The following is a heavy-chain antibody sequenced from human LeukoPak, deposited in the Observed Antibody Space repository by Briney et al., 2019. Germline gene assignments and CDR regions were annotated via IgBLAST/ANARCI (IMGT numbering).Heavy chain of an antibody. V-gene: IGHV3-30*02. J-gene: IGHJ3*02. CDR3: VSPNGAFDI. CDR2: IRNDGSNK. D-gene: IGHD5/OR15-5a*01. Sequence: HPGRSLRLSYAASGFTFSSYGMHWVRQAPGKGLGWVAFIRNDGSNKYYADSVKGRFTISRDNSKNTLYLQMNSLRPEDTAVYYCVSPNGAFDIWGQGTMVTVSS. CDR1: GFTFSSYG.